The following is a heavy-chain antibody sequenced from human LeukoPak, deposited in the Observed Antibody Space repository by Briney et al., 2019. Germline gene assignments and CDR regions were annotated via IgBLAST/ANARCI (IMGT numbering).Heavy chain of an antibody. V-gene: IGHV4-39*01. J-gene: IGHJ5*02. Sequence: KSSETLSLTCTVSGGSISSSSYYWGWVRQPPGKGLEWIGSMHYSGSTYYNPSLKSRVTISVDTSKNQFSLKLNSVTAADTAVYYCERLEAYNWFDPWGQGTLVTVSS. CDR2: MHYSGST. D-gene: IGHD1-1*01. CDR1: GGSISSSSYY. CDR3: ERLEAYNWFDP.